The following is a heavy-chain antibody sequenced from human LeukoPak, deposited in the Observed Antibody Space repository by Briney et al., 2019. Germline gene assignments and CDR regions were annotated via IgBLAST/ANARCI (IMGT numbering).Heavy chain of an antibody. CDR2: ISGSGGST. CDR3: IRGAASGSYYGFDV. D-gene: IGHD1-26*01. V-gene: IGHV3-23*01. J-gene: IGHJ6*02. Sequence: GGSLRLSCAASGFTFSNFPMTWVRQAPGKGLEWVSAISGSGGSTYYADSVKGRFTISRDNSKNTLYLQMNSLKTEDTAVYYCIRGAASGSYYGFDVWGQGATVTVSS. CDR1: GFTFSNFP.